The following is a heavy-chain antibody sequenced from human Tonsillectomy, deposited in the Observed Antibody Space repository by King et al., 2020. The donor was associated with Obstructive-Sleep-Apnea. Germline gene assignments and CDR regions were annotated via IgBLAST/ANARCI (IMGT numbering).Heavy chain of an antibody. V-gene: IGHV1-69*10. J-gene: IGHJ3*02. CDR3: ARTYYDYVWGSYRYDAFDI. D-gene: IGHD3-16*02. CDR1: GGTFSSYA. CDR2: IIPILGIA. Sequence: QLVQSGAEVKKPGSSLKVSCKASGGTFSSYAISWVRQAPGQGLEWMGGIIPILGIANYAQKFQGRVTITADKSTSTAYMELSSLRSEDTAAYYCARTYYDYVWGSYRYDAFDIWGQGTMVTVSS.